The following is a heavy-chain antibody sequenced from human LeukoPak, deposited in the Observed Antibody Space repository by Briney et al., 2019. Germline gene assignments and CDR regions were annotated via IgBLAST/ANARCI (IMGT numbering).Heavy chain of an antibody. CDR3: ARGAVGSSIYSSSWKNWFDP. D-gene: IGHD6-13*01. V-gene: IGHV1-2*02. CDR1: GYTFTGYY. CDR2: INPNSGGT. J-gene: IGHJ5*02. Sequence: ASVKVSCKASGYTFTGYYMHWVRQAPGQGLEWMGWINPNSGGTNYAQKFQGRVTMTRDTSISTAYMELSSLRSEDTAVYYCARGAVGSSIYSSSWKNWFDPWGQGTLVTVSS.